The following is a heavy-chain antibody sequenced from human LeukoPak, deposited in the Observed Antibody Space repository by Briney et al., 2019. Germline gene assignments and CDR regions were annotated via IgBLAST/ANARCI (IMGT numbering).Heavy chain of an antibody. D-gene: IGHD6-19*01. V-gene: IGHV3-23*01. J-gene: IGHJ4*02. CDR1: GFTFNNYA. CDR3: AKVGEVGYSSGWYYFDY. CDR2: ISGDGVSP. Sequence: GGSLRLSCAASGFTFNNYALAWVRQTPEKGLECVSAISGDGVSPYYVDSVRGRFTISRDNSKNTLYLQMNSLRAEDTAVYYCAKVGEVGYSSGWYYFDYWGQGTLVTVSS.